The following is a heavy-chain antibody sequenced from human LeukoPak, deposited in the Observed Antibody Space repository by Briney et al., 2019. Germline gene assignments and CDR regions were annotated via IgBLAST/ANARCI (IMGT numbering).Heavy chain of an antibody. J-gene: IGHJ4*02. D-gene: IGHD1-26*01. CDR3: ARHETGGTYPLKY. CDR2: IYYSGST. CDR1: GDSISSYY. V-gene: IGHV4-59*08. Sequence: SETLSLTCTVSGDSISSYYWSWIRQPPGKGLEWIGYIYYSGSTSYNPPLKSRVTMSVDTSKNQFSLKLSSVTAADTAVYYCARHETGGTYPLKYWGQGILVTVSS.